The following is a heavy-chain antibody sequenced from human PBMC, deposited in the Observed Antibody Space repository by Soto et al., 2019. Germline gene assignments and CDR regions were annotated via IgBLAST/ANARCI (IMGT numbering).Heavy chain of an antibody. J-gene: IGHJ3*02. V-gene: IGHV4-59*01. D-gene: IGHD2-2*02. Sequence: SETLSLTCTVSGGSISSYYWSWIRQPPGKGLEWIGYIYYSGSTNYNPSLKSRVTISVDTSKNQFSLKLSSVTAADTAVYYCARERYCSSTSCHTPAAFDIWGQGTMVTVSS. CDR3: ARERYCSSTSCHTPAAFDI. CDR1: GGSISSYY. CDR2: IYYSGST.